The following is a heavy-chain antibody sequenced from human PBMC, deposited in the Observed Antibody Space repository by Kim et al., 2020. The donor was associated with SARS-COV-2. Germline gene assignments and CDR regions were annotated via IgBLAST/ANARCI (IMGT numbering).Heavy chain of an antibody. CDR2: IYYSGST. CDR1: GGSISSGDYY. D-gene: IGHD3-22*01. CDR3: ARVSSGPHSLDY. Sequence: SETLSLTCTVSGGSISSGDYYWSWIRQPPGKGLEWIGYIYYSGSTYYNPSLKSRVTISVGTSKNQFSLKLSSVTAADTAVYYCARVSSGPHSLDYWGQGTLVTVSS. J-gene: IGHJ4*02. V-gene: IGHV4-30-4*01.